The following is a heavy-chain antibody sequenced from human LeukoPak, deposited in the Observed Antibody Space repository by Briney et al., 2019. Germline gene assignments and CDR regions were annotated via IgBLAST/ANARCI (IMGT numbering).Heavy chain of an antibody. CDR3: ARDRIGYYGSGSPMDV. V-gene: IGHV3-11*04. J-gene: IGHJ6*03. CDR1: GFTFSDYY. D-gene: IGHD3-10*01. Sequence: GGSLRLSCAASGFTFSDYYMSCIRQAPGKGLEWVSYISSSGSTIYYADSVKGRFTISRDNAKNSLYLQMNSLRAEDTAVYYCARDRIGYYGSGSPMDVWGKGTTVTVSS. CDR2: ISSSGSTI.